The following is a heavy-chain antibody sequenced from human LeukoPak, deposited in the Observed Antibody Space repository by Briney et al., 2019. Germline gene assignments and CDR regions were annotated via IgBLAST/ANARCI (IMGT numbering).Heavy chain of an antibody. CDR2: ISWNSGSI. CDR1: GFTFDYYA. V-gene: IGHV3-9*01. CDR3: AKDSSHYYYDSSGYYYFDY. J-gene: IGHJ4*02. D-gene: IGHD3-22*01. Sequence: GGSLRLSCAASGFTFDYYAMHWVRQAPGKGLEWVSGISWNSGSIGYADSVKGRFTISRYNAKNSLYLQMNSLRAEDTALYYCAKDSSHYYYDSSGYYYFDYWGQGTLVTVSS.